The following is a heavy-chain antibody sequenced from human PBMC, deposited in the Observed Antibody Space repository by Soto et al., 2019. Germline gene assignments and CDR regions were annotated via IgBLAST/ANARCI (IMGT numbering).Heavy chain of an antibody. CDR3: ARSIGSGGVVGGFDY. J-gene: IGHJ4*02. V-gene: IGHV1-18*04. CDR2: VTPYKADT. CDR1: GYTLTNYG. Sequence: QAQLVQSGAEVKKSGASVRVSCKASGYTLTNYGVTWVRQAPGQGLEWLGRVTPYKADTNSAQNLQGRVTMATDTSTNTAYMDLSSLTFEDTAMYYCARSIGSGGVVGGFDYWGQGTLVTVSS. D-gene: IGHD3-16*02.